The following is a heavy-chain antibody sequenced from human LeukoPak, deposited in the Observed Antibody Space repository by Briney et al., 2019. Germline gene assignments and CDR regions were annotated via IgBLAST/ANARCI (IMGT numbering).Heavy chain of an antibody. Sequence: GGSLRLSCAASGFSFSSYAMNWVRQAPGKGLEWVSGITIGVGSTYYADSVKGRFTISRDNSKNTLYLQMNNLRAEDTAVYYCTRGETVTRYWGQGTLVTVSS. CDR2: ITIGVGST. V-gene: IGHV3-23*01. D-gene: IGHD4-17*01. CDR3: TRGETVTRY. J-gene: IGHJ1*01. CDR1: GFSFSSYA.